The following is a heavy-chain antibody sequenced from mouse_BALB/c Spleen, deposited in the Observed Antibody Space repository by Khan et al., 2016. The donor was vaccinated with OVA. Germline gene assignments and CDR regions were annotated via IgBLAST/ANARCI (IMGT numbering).Heavy chain of an antibody. Sequence: DLVMPGAALTLSCKASGYTFTSYWINWIKQRPGQGIEWIRRIAPGSGSTSSNDLFKGKATLTVDASSSTAYIQLSSLSSEDSAVYICARANYYGSGLYAMDYWGQGTSVTVSS. CDR1: GYTFTSYW. CDR3: ARANYYGSGLYAMDY. D-gene: IGHD1-1*01. V-gene: IGHV1S41*01. CDR2: IAPGSGST. J-gene: IGHJ4*01.